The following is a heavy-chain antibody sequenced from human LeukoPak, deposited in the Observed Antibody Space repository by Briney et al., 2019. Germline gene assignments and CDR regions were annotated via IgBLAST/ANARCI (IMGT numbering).Heavy chain of an antibody. D-gene: IGHD4-17*01. J-gene: IGHJ4*02. CDR2: INSDGSST. CDR1: GFTFSSYW. V-gene: IGHV3-74*01. Sequence: TGGSLRLSCAASGFTFSSYWMHWVRQAPGKGLVWVSRINSDGSSTSYADSVKGQFTISRDNAKNTLYLQMNSLRAEDTAVYYCASRAYGDYGFDYWGQGTLVTVSS. CDR3: ASRAYGDYGFDY.